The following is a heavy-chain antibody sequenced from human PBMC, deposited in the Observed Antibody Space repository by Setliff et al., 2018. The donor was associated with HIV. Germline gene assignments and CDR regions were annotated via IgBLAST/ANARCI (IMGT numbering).Heavy chain of an antibody. CDR1: GGSFSGYY. J-gene: IGHJ4*02. Sequence: PSETLSLTCAVYGGSFSGYYWSWIRQPPGKGLEWIGEINHSGSTNYNPSLKSRVTISVDTSKNQFSLKLRSVTAADTAVYYCARGPGDLRFLEWLPPFDYWGQGTLVTVSS. D-gene: IGHD3-3*01. CDR3: ARGPGDLRFLEWLPPFDY. CDR2: INHSGST. V-gene: IGHV4-34*01.